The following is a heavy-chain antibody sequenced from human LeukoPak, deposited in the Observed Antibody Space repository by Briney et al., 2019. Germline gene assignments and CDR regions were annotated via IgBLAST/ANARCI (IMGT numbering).Heavy chain of an antibody. V-gene: IGHV1-18*01. CDR1: GGTFSSYG. D-gene: IGHD3-16*01. CDR3: ARMGERSGPYYYYYYGMDV. CDR2: ISAYNGNT. J-gene: IGHJ6*02. Sequence: ASVKVSCKASGGTFSSYGISWVRQAPGQGLEWMGWISAYNGNTNYAQKLQGRVTMTTDTSTSTACMELRSLRSDDTAVYYCARMGERSGPYYYYYYGMDVWGQGTTVTVSS.